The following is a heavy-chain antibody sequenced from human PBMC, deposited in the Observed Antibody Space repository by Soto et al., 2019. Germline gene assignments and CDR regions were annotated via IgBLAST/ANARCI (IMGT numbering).Heavy chain of an antibody. CDR1: GGSISSGDYY. Sequence: QVRLQESGPGLVKPSQTLSLTCTVSGGSISSGDYYWSWIRQHPGKGLEWIGTIYFSGTTYYNPSLKSRVTISVDTSKNQFSLNLSSVTAADTAVYYCARRDRSGFSYWLDTWGQGTLVTVSS. D-gene: IGHD3-22*01. V-gene: IGHV4-31*03. CDR3: ARRDRSGFSYWLDT. CDR2: IYFSGTT. J-gene: IGHJ5*02.